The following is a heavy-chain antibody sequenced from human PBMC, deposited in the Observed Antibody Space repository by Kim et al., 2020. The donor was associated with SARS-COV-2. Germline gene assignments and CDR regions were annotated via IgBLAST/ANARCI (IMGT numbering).Heavy chain of an antibody. D-gene: IGHD2-2*01. V-gene: IGHV4-59*13. Sequence: SETLSLTCTVSGGSISSYYWSWIRQPPGKGLEWIGYIYYSGSTNYNPSLKSRVTISVDTSKNQFSLKLSSVTAADTAVYYCARLPSDHCSSTSCYWNYYYGMDVWGQGTTVTVSS. CDR1: GGSISSYY. J-gene: IGHJ6*02. CDR3: ARLPSDHCSSTSCYWNYYYGMDV. CDR2: IYYSGST.